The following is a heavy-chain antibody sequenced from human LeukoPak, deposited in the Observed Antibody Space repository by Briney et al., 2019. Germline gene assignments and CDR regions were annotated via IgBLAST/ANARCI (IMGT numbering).Heavy chain of an antibody. CDR1: GTSISSYY. V-gene: IGHV4-59*01. D-gene: IGHD4-23*01. Sequence: TSETLSLTCTVSGTSISSYYWNWIRQPPGKGLEWIGYIDNTGSTNYNPSLKSRVTISVDTSKNQFSLKLNSVTAADTAVYYCASDRGGSNSRGLGIYWGQGTLVTVSS. J-gene: IGHJ4*02. CDR2: IDNTGST. CDR3: ASDRGGSNSRGLGIY.